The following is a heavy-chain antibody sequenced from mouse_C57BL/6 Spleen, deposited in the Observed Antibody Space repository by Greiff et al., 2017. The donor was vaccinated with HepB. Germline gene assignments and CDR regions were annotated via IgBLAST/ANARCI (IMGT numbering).Heavy chain of an antibody. V-gene: IGHV1-26*01. Sequence: VQLQQSGPELVKPGASVKISCKASGYTFTDYYMNWVKQSHGKSLEWIGDINPNNGGTSYNQKFKGKATLTVDKSSSTAYMELRSLTSEDSAVYYCARAGFYGNLDYWGQGTTLTVSS. D-gene: IGHD2-1*01. CDR2: INPNNGGT. CDR1: GYTFTDYY. CDR3: ARAGFYGNLDY. J-gene: IGHJ2*01.